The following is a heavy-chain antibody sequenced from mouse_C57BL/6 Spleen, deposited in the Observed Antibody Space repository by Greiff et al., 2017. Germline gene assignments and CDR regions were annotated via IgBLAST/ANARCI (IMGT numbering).Heavy chain of an antibody. Sequence: VQRVESGAELAKPGASVKLSCKASGYTFTSYWMHWVKQRPGQGLEWLGYINPSSGYTKSNQTFKDKATLTAEKSSSTAYMQMSSLTYEDSAVYYCASLQAMDYWGQGTSVTGSS. CDR1: GYTFTSYW. J-gene: IGHJ4*01. D-gene: IGHD2-10*01. CDR3: ASLQAMDY. V-gene: IGHV1-7*01. CDR2: INPSSGYT.